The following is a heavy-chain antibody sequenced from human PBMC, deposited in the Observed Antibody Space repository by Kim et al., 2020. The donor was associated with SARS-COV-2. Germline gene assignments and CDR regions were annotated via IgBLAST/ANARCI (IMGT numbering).Heavy chain of an antibody. CDR1: GGSISSGSYY. Sequence: SETPSLTCTVSGGSISSGSYYWSWIRQPAGKGLEWIGRIYTSGSTNYNPSLKSRVTISVDTSKNQFSLKLSSVTAADTAVYYCARRVPRRGFDPWGQGTLVTVSS. V-gene: IGHV4-61*02. CDR3: ARRVPRRGFDP. CDR2: IYTSGST. J-gene: IGHJ5*02.